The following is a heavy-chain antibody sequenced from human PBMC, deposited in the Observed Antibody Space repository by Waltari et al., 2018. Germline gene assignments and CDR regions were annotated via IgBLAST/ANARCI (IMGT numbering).Heavy chain of an antibody. J-gene: IGHJ4*02. Sequence: QLEESEGGLVQPGGSLRLSCAASGFTFSLSWMHWVRQSPGKGLVWVQRIQTEGSNIDYADAVKGRFTISRDNAKNTVYLQMNRLRAEDTAVYYCAAGGGIDFLGQGTLVTVSS. V-gene: IGHV3-74*01. CDR1: GFTFSLSW. CDR2: IQTEGSNI. CDR3: AAGGGIDF. D-gene: IGHD3-16*01.